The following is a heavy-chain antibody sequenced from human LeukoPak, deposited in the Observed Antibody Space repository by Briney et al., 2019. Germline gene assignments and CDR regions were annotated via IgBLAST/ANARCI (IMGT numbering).Heavy chain of an antibody. CDR1: GYTFSSYS. CDR3: ARDKDWGFDY. V-gene: IGHV3-48*02. D-gene: IGHD7-27*01. CDR2: VTRDSGIR. Sequence: GGSLRLSCAASGYTFSSYSMNWVRQAPGKGLEWLSYVTRDSGIRSYVDSVKGRFTISRDNAKNSVYLQMNSLRDEDTAVYYCARDKDWGFDYWGQGVLVTVSS. J-gene: IGHJ4*02.